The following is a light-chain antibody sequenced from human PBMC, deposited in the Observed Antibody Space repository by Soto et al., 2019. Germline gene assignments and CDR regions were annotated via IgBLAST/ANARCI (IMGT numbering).Light chain of an antibody. V-gene: IGKV3-11*01. CDR2: DAS. J-gene: IGKJ4*01. CDR1: QSIRNY. CDR3: QQRSDWPLT. Sequence: EIVLTQSPATLSLSPGERGTLSCRASQSIRNYLAWYQQKPGQAPRLLIYDASNRATGIPARFSGSGSGTDFTLSISSLEPEDVAVYYGQQRSDWPLTFGGGTKVEIK.